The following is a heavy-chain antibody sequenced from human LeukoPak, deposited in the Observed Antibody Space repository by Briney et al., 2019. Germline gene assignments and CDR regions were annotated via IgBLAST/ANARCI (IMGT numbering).Heavy chain of an antibody. CDR1: GFTFSSYG. V-gene: IGHV3-30*02. CDR2: IRYDGSNK. D-gene: IGHD2-2*01. CDR3: AKLDFYCSSTSCQFDY. J-gene: IGHJ4*02. Sequence: GSLRLSCAASGFTFSSYGMHWVRQAPGKGLEWVAFIRYDGSNKYYADSVKGRFTISRDNSKNTLYLQMNSLRAEDTAVYYCAKLDFYCSSTSCQFDYWGQGTLVTVSS.